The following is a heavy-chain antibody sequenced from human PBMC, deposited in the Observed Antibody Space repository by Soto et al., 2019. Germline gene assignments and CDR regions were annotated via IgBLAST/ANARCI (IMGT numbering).Heavy chain of an antibody. Sequence: ASVKVSCKASGYTFTSYDINWVRQATGQGLEWMGWMNPNSGNTGYAQKFQGRVTMTRNTSISTAYVELSSLRSEDTAVYYCARGSGYYDFWSGYFNWFDPWGQGTLVTVSS. CDR2: MNPNSGNT. CDR3: ARGSGYYDFWSGYFNWFDP. CDR1: GYTFTSYD. J-gene: IGHJ5*02. V-gene: IGHV1-8*01. D-gene: IGHD3-3*01.